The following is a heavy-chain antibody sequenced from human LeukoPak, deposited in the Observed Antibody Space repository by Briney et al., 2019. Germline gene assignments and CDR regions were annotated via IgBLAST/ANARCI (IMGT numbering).Heavy chain of an antibody. CDR3: VRDSGSGWYDY. Sequence: PSETLSLTCTVSGGSISSYYWSWIRQPPGKGLEWIGYIYYSGSTNYNPSLKSRVTMSVDRSKNQFSLKLSSVTAADTAVYYCVRDSGSGWYDYWGQGTLVTVSS. J-gene: IGHJ4*02. CDR1: GGSISSYY. D-gene: IGHD6-19*01. CDR2: IYYSGST. V-gene: IGHV4-59*12.